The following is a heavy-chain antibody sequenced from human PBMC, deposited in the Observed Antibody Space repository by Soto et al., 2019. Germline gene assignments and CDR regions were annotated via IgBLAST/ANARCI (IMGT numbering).Heavy chain of an antibody. Sequence: QVQLVQSGAEVKKPGYSVKVSCKASGGTFSSYAIIWVRQAPGQGLEWMGGIIPIFGTANYAQKFQGRVTITADESTSTAYMELSSLRSEDTAVYYCARSRRGWYLYYGMDVWGQGTTVTVSS. J-gene: IGHJ6*02. CDR3: ARSRRGWYLYYGMDV. D-gene: IGHD6-19*01. CDR1: GGTFSSYA. V-gene: IGHV1-69*01. CDR2: IIPIFGTA.